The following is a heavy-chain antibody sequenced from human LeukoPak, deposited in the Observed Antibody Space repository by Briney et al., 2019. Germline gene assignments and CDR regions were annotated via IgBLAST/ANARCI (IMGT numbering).Heavy chain of an antibody. J-gene: IGHJ5*02. CDR2: ISGSGSSA. Sequence: GGSLRLSCIASGFTFSSHAMSWVRQAPGKGLEWVSAISGSGSSAYYADSVKGRFTISRDNSRNTLPLQMNSLRVEDTALYYCARDRQASAPNVRFDPWGQGTLVTVSS. V-gene: IGHV3-23*01. D-gene: IGHD6-13*01. CDR1: GFTFSSHA. CDR3: ARDRQASAPNVRFDP.